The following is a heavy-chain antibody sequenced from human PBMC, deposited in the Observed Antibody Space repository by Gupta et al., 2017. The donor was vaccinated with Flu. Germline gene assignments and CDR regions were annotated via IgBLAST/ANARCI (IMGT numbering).Heavy chain of an antibody. CDR1: GGSISSGHPY. CDR2: INTSGST. D-gene: IGHD5-24*01. Sequence: QGQLPESGPGLVTPSQTLSLTCRVSGGSISSGHPYLNCIRQPAGKGLEWIGRINTSGSTNYNTSLKSRVTISVETSKNQFSLKLSSVAAADTAVYYCARELDGYQGNDALDMWGQGTVVTVSS. J-gene: IGHJ3*02. CDR3: ARELDGYQGNDALDM. V-gene: IGHV4-61*02.